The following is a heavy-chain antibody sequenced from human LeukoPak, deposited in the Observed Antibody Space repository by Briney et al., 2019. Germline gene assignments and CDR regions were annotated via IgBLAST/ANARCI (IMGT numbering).Heavy chain of an antibody. V-gene: IGHV4-59*01. CDR3: ARDPDSGSYSVIL. CDR1: GGSISSYY. J-gene: IGHJ4*02. Sequence: SETLSLTCTVSGGSISSYYWSWIRQPPGKGLEWIGYIYYSGSTNYNPSLKSRVTISVDTSKNQFSLKLSSVTAADTAVYYCARDPDSGSYSVILWGQGTLVTVSS. CDR2: IYYSGST. D-gene: IGHD1-26*01.